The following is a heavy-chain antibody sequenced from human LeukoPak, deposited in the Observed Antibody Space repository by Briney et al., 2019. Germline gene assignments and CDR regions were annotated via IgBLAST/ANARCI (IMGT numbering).Heavy chain of an antibody. V-gene: IGHV1-24*01. CDR1: GYTLTELS. Sequence: HWASVKVSCKVSGYTLTELSMHWVRQAPGKGLEWMGGFDPEDGETIYAQKFQGRVTMTEDTSTDTAYMELSSLRSEDTAVYYCATNSGSYSDAFDIWGQGTMVTVSS. J-gene: IGHJ3*02. CDR2: FDPEDGET. D-gene: IGHD1-26*01. CDR3: ATNSGSYSDAFDI.